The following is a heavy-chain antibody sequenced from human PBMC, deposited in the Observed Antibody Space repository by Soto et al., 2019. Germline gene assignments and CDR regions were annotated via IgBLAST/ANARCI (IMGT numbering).Heavy chain of an antibody. CDR3: ARVEQQLVLGYFDY. Sequence: QVQLQQWGAGLLKPSETLSLTCAVYGGSFSGYYWSWIRQPPGKGLEWIGEINHSGSTNYNPSLKSRVTISVHTSKNQFSLKLSSVTAADTAVYYCARVEQQLVLGYFDYWGQGTLVTVSS. V-gene: IGHV4-34*01. D-gene: IGHD6-13*01. CDR1: GGSFSGYY. CDR2: INHSGST. J-gene: IGHJ4*02.